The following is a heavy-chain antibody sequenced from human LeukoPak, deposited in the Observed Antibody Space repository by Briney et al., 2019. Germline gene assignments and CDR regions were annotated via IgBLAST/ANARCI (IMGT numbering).Heavy chain of an antibody. CDR3: ARDGGYSYGLDY. Sequence: SGTLSLTCAASGGSISSSNWWSWVRQPPGKGLEWIGEIYHSGTTNYNPSLRSRVTISVDKSKNKFSLKLSSVTAADTAVYYCARDGGYSYGLDYWGQGTLVTVSS. CDR2: IYHSGTT. V-gene: IGHV4-4*02. J-gene: IGHJ4*02. D-gene: IGHD5-18*01. CDR1: GGSISSSNW.